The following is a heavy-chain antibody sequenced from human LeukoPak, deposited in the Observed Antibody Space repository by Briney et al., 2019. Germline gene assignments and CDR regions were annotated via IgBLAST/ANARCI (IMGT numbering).Heavy chain of an antibody. CDR2: VYYSGST. CDR1: GGSFSGYY. J-gene: IGHJ4*02. Sequence: SETLSLTCAVYGGSFSGYYWSWIRQPPGKGLEWIGSVYYSGSTYYNPSLKSRVTISVDTSKNQFSLKLSSVAAADTAVYYCARHALARYDSSSWYWVDYWGQGTLVTVSS. CDR3: ARHALARYDSSSWYWVDY. V-gene: IGHV4-34*01. D-gene: IGHD6-13*01.